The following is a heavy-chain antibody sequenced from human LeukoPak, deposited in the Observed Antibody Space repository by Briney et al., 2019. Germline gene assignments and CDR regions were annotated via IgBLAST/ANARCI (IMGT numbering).Heavy chain of an antibody. D-gene: IGHD5-24*01. J-gene: IGHJ5*02. Sequence: SGRSLRLSCAASGFTFSSYAMHWVRQAPGKGLEWVAVISYDGSNKYYADSVKGRFTISRDNAKNSLYLQMNSLRAEDTAVYYCARDSVEMATIFAGEKLGIDARRRNNWFDPWGQGTLVTVSS. CDR3: ARDSVEMATIFAGEKLGIDARRRNNWFDP. CDR2: ISYDGSNK. V-gene: IGHV3-30*07. CDR1: GFTFSSYA.